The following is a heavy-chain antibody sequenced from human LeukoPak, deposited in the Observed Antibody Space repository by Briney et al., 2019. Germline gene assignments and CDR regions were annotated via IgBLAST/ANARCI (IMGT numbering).Heavy chain of an antibody. CDR2: MNPNSGNT. J-gene: IGHJ4*02. CDR1: GYTFTSYD. CDR3: ARAPLSPTGTAVDF. D-gene: IGHD1-1*01. Sequence: GASVKVSCKSSGYTFTSYDINWVRQATGQGLEWMGWMNPNSGNTGYAQKFQGRVTITRNTSISTAYMELSSLRSEDTAVYYCARAPLSPTGTAVDFWGQGTLVTVSS. V-gene: IGHV1-8*03.